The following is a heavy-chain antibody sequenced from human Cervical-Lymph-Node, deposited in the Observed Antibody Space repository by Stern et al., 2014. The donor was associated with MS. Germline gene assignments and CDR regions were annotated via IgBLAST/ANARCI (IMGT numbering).Heavy chain of an antibody. D-gene: IGHD3-16*02. Sequence: EVQLAESGGGLVQPGTPLRLPCAASGSTLDDYAMHWVRQAPGQGLEWVSGISWNGGSRNSADSVKDRVTISRDNAKNSLYLQMSSLRPEDTAFYYCAKALGRSYHDPFDMWGQGTMVIVSS. J-gene: IGHJ3*02. CDR2: ISWNGGSR. CDR3: AKALGRSYHDPFDM. CDR1: GSTLDDYA. V-gene: IGHV3-9*01.